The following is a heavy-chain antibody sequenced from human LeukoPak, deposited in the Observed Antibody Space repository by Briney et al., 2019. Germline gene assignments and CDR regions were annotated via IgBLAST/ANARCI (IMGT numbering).Heavy chain of an antibody. CDR3: AKYAGATKREYYFDY. D-gene: IGHD1-26*01. J-gene: IGHJ4*02. CDR2: IKQDGSEK. V-gene: IGHV3-7*01. CDR1: GFTFSSYW. Sequence: SGGSLRLSCAASGFTFSSYWMSWVRQAPGKGLEWVANIKQDGSEKYYVDSVKGRFTISRDNAKNSLYLQMNSLRAEDTAVYYCAKYAGATKREYYFDYWGQGTLVTVSS.